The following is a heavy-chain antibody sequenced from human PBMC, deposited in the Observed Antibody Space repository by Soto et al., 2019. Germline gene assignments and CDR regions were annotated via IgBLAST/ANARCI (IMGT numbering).Heavy chain of an antibody. CDR1: GFTFSSYA. D-gene: IGHD2-15*01. Sequence: EVQLLESGGGLVQPGGSLRLSCAASGFTFSSYAMSWVRLAPGKGLEWFSSIGGSGGTYYADSVKGRFTISRDNSKNMLYLHLNSLRAEDTAMYYCAKGQGWSYYSDSWGQGTLVTVSS. J-gene: IGHJ4*02. V-gene: IGHV3-23*01. CDR3: AKGQGWSYYSDS. CDR2: IGGSGGT.